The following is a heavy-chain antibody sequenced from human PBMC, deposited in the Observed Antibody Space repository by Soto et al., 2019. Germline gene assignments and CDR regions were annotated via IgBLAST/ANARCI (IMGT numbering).Heavy chain of an antibody. Sequence: GGCLRLSCGASGFTDISYAMSWNRQAPGKGLDWVSVISGSGGITYSADSVKGRFTISRDNSKNILYLQMNSLRAEDTAVYYCAKGITDTGGYYYYSMDVWGQGAAVTVSS. V-gene: IGHV3-23*01. CDR2: ISGSGGIT. CDR1: GFTDISYA. J-gene: IGHJ6*02. D-gene: IGHD3-16*01. CDR3: AKGITDTGGYYYYSMDV.